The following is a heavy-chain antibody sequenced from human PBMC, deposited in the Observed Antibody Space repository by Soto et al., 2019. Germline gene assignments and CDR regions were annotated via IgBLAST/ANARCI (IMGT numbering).Heavy chain of an antibody. J-gene: IGHJ6*02. CDR2: INHSGST. D-gene: IGHD6-19*01. Sequence: PSETLSLTCAVYGGSFSGYYWSWIRQPPGKGLEWIGEINHSGSTNYNPSLKSRVTISVDTSKNQFSLKLSSVTAADTAVYYCARGLEYSSGWGYYYYYGMDVWGQGTTITVSS. CDR3: ARGLEYSSGWGYYYYYGMDV. CDR1: GGSFSGYY. V-gene: IGHV4-34*01.